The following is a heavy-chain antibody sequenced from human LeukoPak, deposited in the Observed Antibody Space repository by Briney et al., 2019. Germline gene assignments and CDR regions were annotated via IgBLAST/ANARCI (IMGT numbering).Heavy chain of an antibody. CDR2: IHHSGST. CDR1: GGSVRDNY. Sequence: SETLSLTCAVYGGSVRDNYWSWIRQPPGKGLEWIGEIHHSGSTKYNPSLKSRVTISLDTSRNQFSLKLNSMTAADTAVYYCAGHVSAAAGGRWGQGTLVTVSS. J-gene: IGHJ4*02. V-gene: IGHV4-34*01. D-gene: IGHD6-13*01. CDR3: AGHVSAAAGGR.